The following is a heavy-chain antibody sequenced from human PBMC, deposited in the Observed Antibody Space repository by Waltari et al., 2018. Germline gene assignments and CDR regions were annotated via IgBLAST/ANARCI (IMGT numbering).Heavy chain of an antibody. CDR3: AGAGLFGVVIGRFDP. Sequence: QVRLVQSGAEVKKPGASVKVSCKASGYTFTHYYMHWVRQAPGQGLEWMGWVNTNSGGTPYAQRFQARGTMTRDTSITTAYRGLSRLRSDESAVYDCAGAGLFGVVIGRFDPWSQGTLVTVSS. J-gene: IGHJ5*02. D-gene: IGHD3-3*01. V-gene: IGHV1-2*02. CDR2: VNTNSGGT. CDR1: GYTFTHYY.